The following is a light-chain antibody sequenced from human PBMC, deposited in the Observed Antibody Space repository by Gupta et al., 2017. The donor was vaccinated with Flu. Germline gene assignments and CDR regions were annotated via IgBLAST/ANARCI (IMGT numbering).Light chain of an antibody. Sequence: SYVLTQPPSVSVAPGQTARITCGGNNIGRETVHWYQQKPGQAPVLVVCDDRDRPSGIPERFSGSNSGNTATRTISRVEAGDEADDYCQVWDTNNDHWVFGGGTMLTVL. CDR2: DDR. V-gene: IGLV3-21*02. CDR1: NIGRET. J-gene: IGLJ3*02. CDR3: QVWDTNNDHWV.